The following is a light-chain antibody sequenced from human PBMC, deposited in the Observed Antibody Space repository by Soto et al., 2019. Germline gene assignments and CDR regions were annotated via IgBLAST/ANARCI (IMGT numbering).Light chain of an antibody. CDR1: QSVSSSY. J-gene: IGKJ3*01. Sequence: EIVLTQSPGTLSLSPGERATLSCRASQSVSSSYLAWYQQKPGQAPRLLIYGASSRATGIPDRFSGSGSGTDFTLTISRLXPEDFAVYYCQQYGSSPLFTFGPGTKVDIK. V-gene: IGKV3-20*01. CDR3: QQYGSSPLFT. CDR2: GAS.